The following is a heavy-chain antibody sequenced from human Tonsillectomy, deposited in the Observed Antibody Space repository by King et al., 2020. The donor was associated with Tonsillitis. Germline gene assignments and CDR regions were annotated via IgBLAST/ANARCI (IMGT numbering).Heavy chain of an antibody. CDR1: GFTFSSYA. J-gene: IGHJ6*02. Sequence: VQLVESGGGVVQPGRSLRLSCAASGFTFSSYAMHWVRQAPGKGLEWVAVISSDGSNKYYADYVQGRFTISRDNSKNTLYVQMNSLRAEDTAVYYCARYLYHWEYHYSTGYGDYEGMDVWGQGTTVTVSS. CDR2: ISSDGSNK. D-gene: IGHD3-22*01. CDR3: ARYLYHWEYHYSTGYGDYEGMDV. V-gene: IGHV3-30*04.